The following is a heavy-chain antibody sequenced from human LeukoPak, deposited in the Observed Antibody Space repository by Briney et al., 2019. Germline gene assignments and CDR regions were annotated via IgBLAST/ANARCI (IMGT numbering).Heavy chain of an antibody. CDR2: INPNSGCT. J-gene: IGHJ4*02. D-gene: IGHD3-10*01. CDR3: ARVRVTYYYGSGSQDFDY. Sequence: ASVKVSCKASGYTFTGYYMHWVRQAPGQGLEWMGWINPNSGCTNYAQKFQGRVTMTRDTSISTAYMELSRLRSDDTAVYYCARVRVTYYYGSGSQDFDYWGQGTLVTVSS. CDR1: GYTFTGYY. V-gene: IGHV1-2*02.